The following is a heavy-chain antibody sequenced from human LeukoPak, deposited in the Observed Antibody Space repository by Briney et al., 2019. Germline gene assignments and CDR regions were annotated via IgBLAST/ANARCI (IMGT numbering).Heavy chain of an antibody. J-gene: IGHJ5*02. CDR3: AKIEGGVRGFFDP. Sequence: GGPLRLSCAASGFTFTNYAMTWVRQAPGKGLEWVSTISGSGGYTYYAESVKGRLIISRDNSKNTLYLQMNSLRVEDTAIYYCAKIEGGVRGFFDPWGQGTLVSVSS. D-gene: IGHD3-16*01. V-gene: IGHV3-23*01. CDR2: ISGSGGYT. CDR1: GFTFTNYA.